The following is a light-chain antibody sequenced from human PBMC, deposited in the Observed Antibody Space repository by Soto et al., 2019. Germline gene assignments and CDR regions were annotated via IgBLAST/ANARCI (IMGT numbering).Light chain of an antibody. CDR3: QQYADSPIT. Sequence: IVMSQSPSALSVSPGEGATLSCRASQRLASSYLAWYQQKPGQAPRLLLYGVSSRATGIPDRFSGSGSGTDFTLAISRVEPEDSAVYFCQQYADSPITFGQGTRLEIK. CDR1: QRLASSY. J-gene: IGKJ5*01. CDR2: GVS. V-gene: IGKV3-20*01.